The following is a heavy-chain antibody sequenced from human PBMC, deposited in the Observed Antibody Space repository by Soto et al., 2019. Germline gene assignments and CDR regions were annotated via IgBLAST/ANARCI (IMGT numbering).Heavy chain of an antibody. CDR2: ISSSSSYI. V-gene: IGHV3-21*01. D-gene: IGHD3-3*01. J-gene: IGHJ4*02. CDR3: ARPGDYDFWSGYL. CDR1: GSTFSSYS. Sequence: GGSLRLSCAASGSTFSSYSMNWVRQAPGKGLEWVSSISSSSSYIYYADSVKGRFTISRDNAKNSLYLQMNSLRAEDTAVYYCARPGDYDFWSGYLWGQGTLVTVSS.